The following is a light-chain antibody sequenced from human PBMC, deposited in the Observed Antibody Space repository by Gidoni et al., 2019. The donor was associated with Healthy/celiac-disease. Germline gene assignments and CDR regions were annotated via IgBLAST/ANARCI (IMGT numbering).Light chain of an antibody. Sequence: VLTHSPATLSLSPGERATLSCRASQSVSSSYLAWYQQKPGQAPRILIYVAASRATGIPDRWSGSGAGTNFTLTISRLEPEEFAVYYCQQYGSTHPWTFGQGTKVEIK. J-gene: IGKJ1*01. CDR3: QQYGSTHPWT. V-gene: IGKV3-20*01. CDR1: QSVSSSY. CDR2: VAA.